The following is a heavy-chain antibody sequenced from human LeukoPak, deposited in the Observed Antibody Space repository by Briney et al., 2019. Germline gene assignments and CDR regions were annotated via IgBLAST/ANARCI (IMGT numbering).Heavy chain of an antibody. CDR1: GGSISSYY. CDR2: IYYSGST. Sequence: PSETLSLTCTVSGGSISSYYWSWIRQPPGKGLEWIGYIYYSGSTNYNPSLKSRVTISVDTSKNQFSLKLSSVTAADTAVYYCARGRKVPAAIGYYGMDVWGQGTTVTVSS. D-gene: IGHD2-2*02. CDR3: ARGRKVPAAIGYYGMDV. V-gene: IGHV4-59*01. J-gene: IGHJ6*02.